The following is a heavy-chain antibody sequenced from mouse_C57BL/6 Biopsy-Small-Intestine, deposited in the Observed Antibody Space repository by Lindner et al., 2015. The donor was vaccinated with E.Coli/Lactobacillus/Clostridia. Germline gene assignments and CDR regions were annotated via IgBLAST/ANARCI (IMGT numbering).Heavy chain of an antibody. D-gene: IGHD2-1*01. CDR1: GYTFTSYW. CDR3: ARGDGNYEDYAMDY. J-gene: IGHJ4*01. Sequence: VQLQESGAEMVRPGASVKLSCKASGYTFTSYWMHWVKQRPRQGLEWIGKIDPSDTETHYNQKFKDKATLTVDKSSSTAYMQLNGLTSEDSAVYYCARGDGNYEDYAMDYWVKEPQSPSPQ. V-gene: IGHV1-52*01. CDR2: IDPSDTET.